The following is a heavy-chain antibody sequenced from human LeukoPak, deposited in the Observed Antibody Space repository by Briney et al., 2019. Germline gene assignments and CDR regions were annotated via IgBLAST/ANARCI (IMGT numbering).Heavy chain of an antibody. V-gene: IGHV3-30*18. CDR3: AKGDSSSWYYFDY. Sequence: GGSLRLSCAASGFTFSSYAMSWVRQAPGKGLEWVAVISYDGSNKYYADSVKGRFTISRDNSKNTLYLQMNSLRAEDAAVYYCAKGDSSSWYYFDYWGQGTLVTVSS. CDR1: GFTFSSYA. D-gene: IGHD6-13*01. J-gene: IGHJ4*02. CDR2: ISYDGSNK.